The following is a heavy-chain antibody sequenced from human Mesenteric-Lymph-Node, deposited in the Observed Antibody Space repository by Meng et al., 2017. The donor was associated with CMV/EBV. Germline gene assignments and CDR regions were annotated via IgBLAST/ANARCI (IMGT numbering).Heavy chain of an antibody. Sequence: GESLKISCAVSGFSVSSNYMIWVRQAPGKGLEWVSIIYSGGGSTYYADSVKGRFTHSRDIPKNTLFLQMNSLRPEDTAVYYCASEYCSGGSCYGFDYWGQGTLVTVSS. D-gene: IGHD2-15*01. J-gene: IGHJ4*02. V-gene: IGHV3-53*05. CDR2: IYSGGGST. CDR3: ASEYCSGGSCYGFDY. CDR1: GFSVSSNY.